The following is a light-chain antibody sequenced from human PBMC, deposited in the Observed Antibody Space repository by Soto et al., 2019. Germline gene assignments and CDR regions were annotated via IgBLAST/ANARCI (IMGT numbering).Light chain of an antibody. CDR3: QQYGTSEII. V-gene: IGKV3-20*01. J-gene: IGKJ5*01. CDR2: DTS. CDR1: QTLRNSF. Sequence: EIVLTQAPGTLLLSRGERATLSCRSSQTLRNSFIAWYQQKPGQAPRLLIYDTSSRATGVPDRYSASGSGTDFTLTISRLEPEDFAVFFCQQYGTSEIIFGQGTRLEIK.